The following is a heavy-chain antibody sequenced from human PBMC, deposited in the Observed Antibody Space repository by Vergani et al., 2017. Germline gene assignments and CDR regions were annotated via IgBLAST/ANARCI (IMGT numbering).Heavy chain of an antibody. CDR2: INPNSGGT. Sequence: QVQLVQSGAEVKKPGASVKVSCKASGYTFTGYYMHWVRQAPGQGLEWMGWINPNSGGTNYAQKFQGWVTMTRDTAISTAYMGLSRLRSDDTAVYYCARGGDIVVVVAATLVDYWGQGTLVTVSS. CDR3: ARGGDIVVVVAATLVDY. J-gene: IGHJ4*02. V-gene: IGHV1-2*04. D-gene: IGHD2-15*01. CDR1: GYTFTGYY.